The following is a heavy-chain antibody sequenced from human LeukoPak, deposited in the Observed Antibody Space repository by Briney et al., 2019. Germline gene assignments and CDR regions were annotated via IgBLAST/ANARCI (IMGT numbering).Heavy chain of an antibody. D-gene: IGHD3-10*01. CDR1: GFTFKTYW. CDR2: IKEDGSAK. J-gene: IGHJ4*02. Sequence: GGSLRLSCAASGFTFKTYWMSWVRQAPGKRLEWVANIKEDGSAKYYVDSVKGRFTTSRDNARNSVYLQMNSLRAEDTGVYYCARDEIGGYFDYWGQGILVTVSS. CDR3: ARDEIGGYFDY. V-gene: IGHV3-7*01.